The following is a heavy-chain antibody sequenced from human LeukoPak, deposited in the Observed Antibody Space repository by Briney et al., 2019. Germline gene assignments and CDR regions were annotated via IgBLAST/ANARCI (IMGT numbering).Heavy chain of an antibody. J-gene: IGHJ6*03. CDR1: GYAFTSYD. CDR2: MNPNSGNT. V-gene: IGHV1-8*01. CDR3: ARASHADLLYFDWLLSHYYYYYYMDV. D-gene: IGHD3-9*01. Sequence: ASVKVSCKASGYAFTSYDINWVRQATGQGLEWMGWMNPNSGNTGHAQKFQGRVTMTRNTSISTAYMELSSLRSEDTAVYYCARASHADLLYFDWLLSHYYYYYYMDVWGKGTTVTISS.